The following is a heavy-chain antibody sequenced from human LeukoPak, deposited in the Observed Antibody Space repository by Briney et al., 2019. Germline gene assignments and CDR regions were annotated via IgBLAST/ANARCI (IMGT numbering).Heavy chain of an antibody. CDR3: ARGGVAAAGGLFDY. Sequence: ASVKVSCKASGGTFSSYAISWVRQAPGQGLEWMGGIIPIFGSANYAQKFQGRVTITTDESTSTAYMELSSLRPEGTAVYYCARGGVAAAGGLFDYWGQGTLVTVSS. CDR2: IIPIFGSA. V-gene: IGHV1-69*05. J-gene: IGHJ4*02. D-gene: IGHD6-13*01. CDR1: GGTFSSYA.